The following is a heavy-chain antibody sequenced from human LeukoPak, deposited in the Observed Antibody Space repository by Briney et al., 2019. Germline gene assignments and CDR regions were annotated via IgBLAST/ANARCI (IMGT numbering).Heavy chain of an antibody. J-gene: IGHJ4*02. V-gene: IGHV1-69*13. CDR2: IIPIFGTA. CDR3: ARGRMNYYDSSGYYDY. Sequence: VASVKVSCKASGGTFSSYAISWVRQAPGQGLEWMGGIIPIFGTANYAQKFQGRVTITADESTSTAYMELSSLRSEDTAVYYCARGRMNYYDSSGYYDYWGQGTLVTVSS. CDR1: GGTFSSYA. D-gene: IGHD3-22*01.